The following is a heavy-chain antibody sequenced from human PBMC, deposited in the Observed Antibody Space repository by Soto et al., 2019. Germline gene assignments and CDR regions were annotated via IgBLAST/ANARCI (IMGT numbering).Heavy chain of an antibody. CDR3: ARQGAFTTGTTGWFDP. Sequence: SETLSLTCTVSGGSISSSSYYWGWIRQPPGKGLEWIGSIYYSGSTYYNPSLKSRVTISVDTSKNQFSLKLSSVTAADTAVYYCARQGAFTTGTTGWFDPWGQGTLVTVSS. CDR2: IYYSGST. V-gene: IGHV4-39*01. CDR1: GGSISSSSYY. J-gene: IGHJ5*02. D-gene: IGHD1-1*01.